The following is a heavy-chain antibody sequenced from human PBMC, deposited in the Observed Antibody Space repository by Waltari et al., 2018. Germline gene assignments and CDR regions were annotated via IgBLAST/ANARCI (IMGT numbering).Heavy chain of an antibody. CDR1: GGSFSGYY. D-gene: IGHD3-3*01. CDR2: INHSGST. J-gene: IGHJ5*02. Sequence: QVQLQQWGAGLLKPSETLSLTCAVYGGSFSGYYWSWIRKPPGKGLEWIGEINHSGSTNYNPSLKSRVTISVDTSKNQFSLKLSSVTAADTAVYYCARGPDYDFWSGYYWFDPWGQGTLVTVSS. CDR3: ARGPDYDFWSGYYWFDP. V-gene: IGHV4-34*01.